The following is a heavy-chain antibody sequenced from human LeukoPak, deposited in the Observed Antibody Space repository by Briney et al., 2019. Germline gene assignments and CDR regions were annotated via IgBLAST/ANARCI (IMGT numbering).Heavy chain of an antibody. V-gene: IGHV3-7*01. Sequence: GGSLRLSCAASGFTFSSYWMSWVRQAPGKGLEWVANIKQDGSEKYYVDSVKGRFTISRDNAKNSLYLQMNSLRAEDTAVYYCARDKPDSSGYYVGTGYWGQGTLVTVSS. CDR3: ARDKPDSSGYYVGTGY. D-gene: IGHD3-22*01. CDR1: GFTFSSYW. J-gene: IGHJ4*02. CDR2: IKQDGSEK.